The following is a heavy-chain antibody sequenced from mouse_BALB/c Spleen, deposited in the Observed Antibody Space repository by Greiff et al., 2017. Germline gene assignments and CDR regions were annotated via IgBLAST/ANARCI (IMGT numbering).Heavy chain of an antibody. D-gene: IGHD2-10*02. CDR1: GYTFSSYW. J-gene: IGHJ4*01. CDR2: ILPGSGST. V-gene: IGHV1-9*01. CDR3: AKYGNAMDY. Sequence: VQRVESGAELMKPGASVKISCKATGYTFSSYWIEWVKQRPGHGLEWIGEILPGSGSTNYNEKFKGKATFTADTSSNTAYMQLSSLTSEDSAVYYCAKYGNAMDYWGQGTSVTVSS.